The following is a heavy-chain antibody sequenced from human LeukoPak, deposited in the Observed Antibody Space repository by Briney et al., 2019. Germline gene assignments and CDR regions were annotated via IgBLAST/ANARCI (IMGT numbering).Heavy chain of an antibody. CDR1: GFSLSTSGMC. D-gene: IGHD6-19*01. J-gene: IGHJ4*02. CDR3: ARIQAVASTLEEFDY. Sequence: SVPTLVNPTQPLTLTCTFSGFSLSTSGMCVSWIRQPPGKALVWLARIDWDDDKYYSTSLKTSRIISKDTYKNQVVLTMTNMDPVDTAAEYCARIQAVASTLEEFDYWGQGTLVTVSS. V-gene: IGHV2-70*11. CDR2: IDWDDDK.